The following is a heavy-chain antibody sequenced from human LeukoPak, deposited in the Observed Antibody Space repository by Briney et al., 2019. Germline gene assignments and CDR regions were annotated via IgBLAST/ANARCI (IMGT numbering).Heavy chain of an antibody. V-gene: IGHV1-69*13. D-gene: IGHD3-22*01. CDR1: GGTFSHYA. Sequence: SVKVSCMASGGTFSHYAISWVRQAPGQGLEWMGGIIPIFGTANYAQKFQGRVTITADESTSTAYMELSSLRSEDTAVYYCARKGYYYDSSGFPFDYWGQGTLVTVSS. J-gene: IGHJ4*02. CDR3: ARKGYYYDSSGFPFDY. CDR2: IIPIFGTA.